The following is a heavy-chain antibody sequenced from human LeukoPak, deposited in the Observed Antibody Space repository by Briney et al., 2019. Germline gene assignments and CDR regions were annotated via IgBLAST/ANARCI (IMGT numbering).Heavy chain of an antibody. CDR3: ARGDSGSYSIDFDY. V-gene: IGHV3-21*01. CDR1: GFTFSSYS. Sequence: PGGSLRLSCAASGFTFSSYSMNWVRRAPGKGLEWVSSISSSSSYIYYADSVKGRFTISRDNAKNSLYLQMNSLRAEDTAVYYCARGDSGSYSIDFDYWGQGTLVTVSS. J-gene: IGHJ4*02. D-gene: IGHD1-26*01. CDR2: ISSSSSYI.